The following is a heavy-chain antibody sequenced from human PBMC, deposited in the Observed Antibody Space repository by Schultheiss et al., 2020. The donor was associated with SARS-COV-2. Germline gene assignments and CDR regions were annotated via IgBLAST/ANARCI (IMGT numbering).Heavy chain of an antibody. Sequence: SETLSLTCAVYGGSFSGYYWSWIRQPPGKGLEWIGCIYYSGSTNYNPSLKSRVTISVDKSKNQFFLKLSSVTAADTAVYYCARGRSRWLSCYFDYWGQGTLVTVSS. V-gene: IGHV4-59*12. CDR1: GGSFSGYY. D-gene: IGHD5-24*01. CDR2: IYYSGST. J-gene: IGHJ4*02. CDR3: ARGRSRWLSCYFDY.